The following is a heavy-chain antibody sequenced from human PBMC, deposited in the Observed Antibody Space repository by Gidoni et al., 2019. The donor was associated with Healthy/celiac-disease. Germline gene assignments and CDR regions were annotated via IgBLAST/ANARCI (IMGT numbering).Heavy chain of an antibody. CDR3: ARARHWAYQGIAVGGPYGMDV. J-gene: IGHJ6*02. V-gene: IGHV4-39*01. CDR2: YSGST. Sequence: YSGSTYYNPSLKSRVTISVDTSKNQFSLKLSSVTAADTAVYYCARARHWAYQGIAVGGPYGMDVWGQGTTVTVSS. D-gene: IGHD6-19*01.